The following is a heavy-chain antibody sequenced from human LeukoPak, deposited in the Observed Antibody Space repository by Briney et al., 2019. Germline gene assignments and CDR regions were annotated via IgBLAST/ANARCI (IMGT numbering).Heavy chain of an antibody. Sequence: SGGSLRLSCAASGFTFDDYAMHWVRQAPGKGLEWVSGISWNSGSIGYADSVKGRFTISRDNAKNSLYLQMNSLRAEDTALYYCVSREWARGDFVYWGQGTLVTVSS. CDR2: ISWNSGSI. D-gene: IGHD3-3*01. CDR1: GFTFDDYA. J-gene: IGHJ4*02. CDR3: VSREWARGDFVY. V-gene: IGHV3-9*01.